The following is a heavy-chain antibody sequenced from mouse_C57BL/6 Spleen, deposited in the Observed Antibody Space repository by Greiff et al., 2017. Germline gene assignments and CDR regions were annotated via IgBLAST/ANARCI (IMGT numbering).Heavy chain of an antibody. CDR3: ARGKLGPFFDY. V-gene: IGHV1-55*01. CDR2: IYPGSGST. D-gene: IGHD4-1*01. J-gene: IGHJ2*01. CDR1: GYTFTSYW. Sequence: VQLQQPGAELVKPGTSVKMSCKASGYTFTSYWITWVKQRPGQGLEWIGDIYPGSGSTNYNETFQSKATLTVDTSSSTAYMQLSILTSEYSAVYYGARGKLGPFFDYWGQGTTLTVSS.